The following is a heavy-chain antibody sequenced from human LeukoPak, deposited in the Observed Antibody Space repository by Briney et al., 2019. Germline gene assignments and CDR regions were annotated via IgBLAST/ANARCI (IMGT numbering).Heavy chain of an antibody. D-gene: IGHD1-26*01. CDR1: GGSISSSNW. Sequence: PSETLSLTCAVAGGSISSSNWWSWVRQPPGKGLEWIGEIYHSGSTNYNPSLKSRVTISVDRSKNQFSLKLSSVTAADTAVYYCARVSSGATTVDYWGQGTLVTVSS. J-gene: IGHJ4*02. V-gene: IGHV4-4*02. CDR2: IYHSGST. CDR3: ARVSSGATTVDY.